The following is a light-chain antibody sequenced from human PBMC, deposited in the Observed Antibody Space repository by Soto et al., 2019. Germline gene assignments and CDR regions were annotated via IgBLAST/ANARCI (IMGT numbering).Light chain of an antibody. CDR2: EVS. CDR1: SSDVGGYNY. CDR3: TSYTSSSTLDV. J-gene: IGLJ1*01. V-gene: IGLV2-14*01. Sequence: QSLLTQPXSVSGSPGQSITISCTGTSSDVGGYNYVSWYQQHPGKAPKLMIYEVSNRPLGVSNRFSGSKSGNTASLTISGLQAEDEADYYCTSYTSSSTLDVFGTGTKVTVL.